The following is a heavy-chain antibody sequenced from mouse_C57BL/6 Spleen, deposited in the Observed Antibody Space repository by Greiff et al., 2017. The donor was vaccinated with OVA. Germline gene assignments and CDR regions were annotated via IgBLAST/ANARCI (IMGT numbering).Heavy chain of an antibody. CDR3: ARFLYGSSYPFDY. Sequence: EVQLQQSGPELVKPGASVKIPCKASGYTFTDYNMDWVKQSHGKSLEWIGDINPNNGGTIYNQKFKGKATLTVDKSSSTAYMELRSLTSEDTAVYYCARFLYGSSYPFDYWGQGTTLTVSS. V-gene: IGHV1-18*01. D-gene: IGHD1-1*01. CDR1: GYTFTDYN. J-gene: IGHJ2*01. CDR2: INPNNGGT.